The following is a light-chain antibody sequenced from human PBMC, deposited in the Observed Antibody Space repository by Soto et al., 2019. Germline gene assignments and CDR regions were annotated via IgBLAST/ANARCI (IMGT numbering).Light chain of an antibody. V-gene: IGKV1-39*01. CDR2: AAS. Sequence: DIQMTQSPSSLSALIGDRATITCRTTHNISSHLNWYHQKRVKAPKLLIYAASSLQSGVPSGFSGSGSGTDFTLTITSLHADDFATYYCQQSFSIPYTFGQGTKLQIK. CDR3: QQSFSIPYT. J-gene: IGKJ2*01. CDR1: HNISSH.